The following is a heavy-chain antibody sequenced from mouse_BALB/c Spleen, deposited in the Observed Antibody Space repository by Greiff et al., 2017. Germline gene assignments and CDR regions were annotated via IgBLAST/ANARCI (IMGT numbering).Heavy chain of an antibody. J-gene: IGHJ4*01. Sequence: EVKLMESGGGLVKPGGSLKLSCAASGFAFSSYDMSWVRQTPEKRLEWVATISSGGSYTYYPDSVKGRFTISRDNAKNTLYLQMSSLKSEDTAMYYCTRDHTTVVATPPMDYWGQGTSVTVSS. D-gene: IGHD1-1*01. CDR3: TRDHTTVVATPPMDY. CDR1: GFAFSSYD. V-gene: IGHV5-6-4*01. CDR2: ISSGGSYT.